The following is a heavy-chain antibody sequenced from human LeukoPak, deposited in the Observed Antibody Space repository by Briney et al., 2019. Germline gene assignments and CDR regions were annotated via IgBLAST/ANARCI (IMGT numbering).Heavy chain of an antibody. Sequence: PGGSLRLSCAASGFTFSSYAMSWVRQAPGKGLEWVSAISGSGGSTYYADSVKGRFTISRDNSKNTLYLQMNSLRAEDTAVYYCAKGAPYSSSWYDRFDYWGQGTLVTVSS. D-gene: IGHD6-13*01. CDR1: GFTFSSYA. CDR2: ISGSGGST. CDR3: AKGAPYSSSWYDRFDY. J-gene: IGHJ4*02. V-gene: IGHV3-23*01.